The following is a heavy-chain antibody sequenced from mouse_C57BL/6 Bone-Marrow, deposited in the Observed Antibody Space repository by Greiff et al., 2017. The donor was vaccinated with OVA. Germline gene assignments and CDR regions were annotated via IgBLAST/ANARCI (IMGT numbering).Heavy chain of an antibody. V-gene: IGHV1-26*01. Sequence: EVQLQQSGPELVKPGASVKISCKASGYTFTDYYMNWVKQSHGKSLEWIGDINPNNGGTSYNQKFKGKATLTVDKSSSTAYMELRSLTSEDSAVYSCDYYGSSYDDYWGQGTTLTVSS. D-gene: IGHD1-1*01. CDR1: GYTFTDYY. J-gene: IGHJ2*01. CDR2: INPNNGGT. CDR3: DYYGSSYDDY.